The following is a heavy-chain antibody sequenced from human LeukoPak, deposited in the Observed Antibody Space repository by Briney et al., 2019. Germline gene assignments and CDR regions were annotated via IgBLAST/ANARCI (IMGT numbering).Heavy chain of an antibody. CDR2: INTDGTVT. CDR1: GFTFSKYW. Sequence: GGSLRLPCAASGFTFSKYWMLWVRQAPGKGLETVSRINTDGTVTTYADSVKGRFTVSRDNADNTMFLQMNSVRDEDTAVYYCATKQWLAPPPDSWGQGTPVTVSS. D-gene: IGHD6-19*01. V-gene: IGHV3-74*01. CDR3: ATKQWLAPPPDS. J-gene: IGHJ4*02.